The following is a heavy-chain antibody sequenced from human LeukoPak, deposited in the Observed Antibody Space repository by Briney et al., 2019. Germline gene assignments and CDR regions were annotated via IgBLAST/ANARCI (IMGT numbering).Heavy chain of an antibody. CDR1: GGSFRGYY. V-gene: IGHV4-34*01. CDR3: ARVPDITARPCDS. Sequence: SETLSLTCAVYGGSFRGYYWTLLRQTPGKGLEWIGEISHSGDITNYNPSLKSRVTISVDSSKNQFSLKVTSVTAADTGVYYCARVPDITARPCDSWGPGTLVTVSS. J-gene: IGHJ4*02. D-gene: IGHD1-1*01. CDR2: ISHSGDIT.